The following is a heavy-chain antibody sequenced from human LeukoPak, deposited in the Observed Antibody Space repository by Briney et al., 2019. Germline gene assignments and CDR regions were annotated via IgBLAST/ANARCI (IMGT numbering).Heavy chain of an antibody. CDR3: ARDVGIQLWPTYYFDY. CDR2: ISYDGSNK. Sequence: GGSLRLSCAASGFTFSSYAMHWVRQAPGKGLEWVAVISYDGSNKYYADSVKGRFTISRDNSKNTLYLQMNSLRAEDTAVYYCARDVGIQLWPTYYFDYWGQGTLVTVSS. CDR1: GFTFSSYA. D-gene: IGHD5-18*01. J-gene: IGHJ4*02. V-gene: IGHV3-30-3*01.